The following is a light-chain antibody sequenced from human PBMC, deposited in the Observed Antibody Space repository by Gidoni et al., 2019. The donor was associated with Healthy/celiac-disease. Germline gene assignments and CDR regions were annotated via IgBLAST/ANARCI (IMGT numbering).Light chain of an antibody. Sequence: DIQMIQSPSSVSASVGDRVTITCRASQGISSWLDWYQQKPGKAPKLLIYAASSLQRGVPSSFSGSGSGTDFTLTISSLQPEDFATYYCQQANSFPPFTFGPGTKVDIK. CDR1: QGISSW. CDR3: QQANSFPPFT. J-gene: IGKJ3*01. V-gene: IGKV1-12*01. CDR2: AAS.